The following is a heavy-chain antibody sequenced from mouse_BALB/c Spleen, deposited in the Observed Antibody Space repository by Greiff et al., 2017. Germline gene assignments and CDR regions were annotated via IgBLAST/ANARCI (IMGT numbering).Heavy chain of an antibody. D-gene: IGHD2-14*01. CDR1: GYSITSDYA. CDR3: ARWYRYGGKDYYYAMDY. CDR2: ISYSGST. Sequence: EVKLEESGPGLVKPSQSLSLTCTVTGYSITSDYAWNWIRQFPGNKLEWMGYISYSGSTSYNPSLKSRISITRDTSKNQFFLQLNSVTTEDTATYYCARWYRYGGKDYYYAMDYWGQGTSVTVSS. J-gene: IGHJ4*01. V-gene: IGHV3-2*02.